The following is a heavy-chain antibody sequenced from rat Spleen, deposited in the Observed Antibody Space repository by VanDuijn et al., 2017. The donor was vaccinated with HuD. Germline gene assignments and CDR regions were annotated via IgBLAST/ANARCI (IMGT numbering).Heavy chain of an antibody. Sequence: EVKLVESGGGLVQPGRSLKLSCAASGFTFSDYGMAWVRQAPKKGLEWVTSIIYDGTNTYYRDSVKGRFTISRDNAKNTLYLQMDSLRSEDTATYYCARYGSYDNWFAYWGQGTLVTVSS. D-gene: IGHD1-12*02. CDR2: IIYDGTNT. V-gene: IGHV5-17*01. CDR1: GFTFSDYG. CDR3: ARYGSYDNWFAY. J-gene: IGHJ3*01.